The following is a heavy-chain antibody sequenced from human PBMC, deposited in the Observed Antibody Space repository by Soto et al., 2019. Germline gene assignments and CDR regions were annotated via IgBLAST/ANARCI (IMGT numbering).Heavy chain of an antibody. CDR3: VKSRGGNNLDFFD. J-gene: IGHJ4*02. CDR1: GFTFSSYA. CDR2: IRGNGDPP. V-gene: IGHV3-64D*06. D-gene: IGHD5-12*01. Sequence: CGSLRLSCSASGFTFSSYAMHWVRQAPGKGLEYVSGIRGNGDPPFYADSVKGRFTISRDNSKNTLYLHMSSLSADDTAIYYCVKSRGGNNLDFFDWGQGAMVTVSA.